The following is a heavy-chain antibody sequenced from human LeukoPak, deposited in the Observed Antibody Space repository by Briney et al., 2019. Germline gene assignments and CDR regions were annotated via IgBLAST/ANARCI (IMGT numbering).Heavy chain of an antibody. D-gene: IGHD2-15*01. V-gene: IGHV3-48*01. Sequence: GGSLRLSCAASGFTFSNDGMSWVRQAPGKRPEWTSYINSRSSDIHYADSVRGRFTIYRDNVKNSLFLQMNSLRAEDTAVYFCARDGVALYWGQGTLVTVSS. CDR3: ARDGVALY. CDR2: INSRSSDI. CDR1: GFTFSNDG. J-gene: IGHJ4*02.